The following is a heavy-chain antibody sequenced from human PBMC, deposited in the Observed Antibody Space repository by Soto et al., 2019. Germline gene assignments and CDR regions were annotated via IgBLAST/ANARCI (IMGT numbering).Heavy chain of an antibody. D-gene: IGHD5-12*01. CDR2: IIPIFGTA. V-gene: IGHV1-69*13. CDR3: ARVGIVARSYLDYYYGMDV. Sequence: SVKVSCKASGGTFSSYAISWVRQAPGQGLEWMGGIIPIFGTANYAQKFQGRVTITADESTSTAYMELSSLRSEDTAVYYCARVGIVARSYLDYYYGMDVWGQGTTVTVS. CDR1: GGTFSSYA. J-gene: IGHJ6*02.